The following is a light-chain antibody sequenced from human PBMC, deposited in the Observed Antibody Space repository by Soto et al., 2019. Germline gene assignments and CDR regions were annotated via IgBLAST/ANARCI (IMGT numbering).Light chain of an antibody. CDR3: GQFVSSPPRT. V-gene: IGKV3-20*01. CDR1: QSVSSTY. J-gene: IGKJ1*01. CDR2: GVS. Sequence: IVLTQSPGTLSLSQGERGALSCRASQSVSSTYVAWYQQKPGLAPRLLIYGVSNRATGIPDRFSGSGSGTDFILTISRLEPEDFALYYCGQFVSSPPRTFGQGTKVDIK.